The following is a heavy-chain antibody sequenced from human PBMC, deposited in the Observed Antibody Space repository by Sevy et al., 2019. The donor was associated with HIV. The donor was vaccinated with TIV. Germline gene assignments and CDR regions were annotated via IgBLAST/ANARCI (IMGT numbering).Heavy chain of an antibody. V-gene: IGHV1-8*01. CDR3: ARWWGTSYYYYYAMDV. CDR1: GYTFTSYD. Sequence: ASVKVSCKSSGYTFTSYDIHWVRQATGQGLEWMGWMSPKSGNTGYAETFQGRVTMTRDTSISTAYMELSSLRSEDTAVYYCARWWGTSYYYYYAMDVWGQGTTVTVSS. D-gene: IGHD2-15*01. CDR2: MSPKSGNT. J-gene: IGHJ6*02.